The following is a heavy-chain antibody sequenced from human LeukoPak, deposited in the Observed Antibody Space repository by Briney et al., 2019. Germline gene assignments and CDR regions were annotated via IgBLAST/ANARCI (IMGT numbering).Heavy chain of an antibody. CDR3: ARSIAVAGTDDY. V-gene: IGHV3-48*03. D-gene: IGHD6-19*01. Sequence: GGSLRLSCAASGFTFSSYEMNWVRQAPGKGLEWVSYISSSGSTIYYADSVKGRFTISRDNAKNSLYPQMNSLRAEDTAVYYCARSIAVAGTDDYWGQGTLVTVSS. CDR1: GFTFSSYE. J-gene: IGHJ4*02. CDR2: ISSSGSTI.